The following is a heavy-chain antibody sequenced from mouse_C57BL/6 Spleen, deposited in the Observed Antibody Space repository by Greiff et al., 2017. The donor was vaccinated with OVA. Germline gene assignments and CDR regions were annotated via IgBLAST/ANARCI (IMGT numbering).Heavy chain of an antibody. V-gene: IGHV1-82*01. CDR1: GYAFSSSW. D-gene: IGHD1-1*01. CDR3: AREGGDYYGSYYYAMDY. Sequence: VQLQQSGPELVKPGASVKISCKASGYAFSSSWMNWVKQRPGKGLEWIGRIYPGDGDTNYNGKFKGKATLTADKSSSTAYMQLSSLTSEDSAVYFCAREGGDYYGSYYYAMDYWGQGTSVTVSS. J-gene: IGHJ4*01. CDR2: IYPGDGDT.